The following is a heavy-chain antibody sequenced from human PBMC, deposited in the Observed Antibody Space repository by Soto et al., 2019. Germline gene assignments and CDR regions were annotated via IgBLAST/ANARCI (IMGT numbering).Heavy chain of an antibody. Sequence: RASVKVSCKASGYTFTSYGISWVRQAPGQGLEWMGWISAYNGNTNYVQKLQGRVTMTTDTSTSTAYMELRSLRSDDTAVYFCARDQMTTFPSPIDYWGPGTLVTVSS. CDR1: GYTFTSYG. V-gene: IGHV1-18*01. CDR3: ARDQMTTFPSPIDY. CDR2: ISAYNGNT. D-gene: IGHD3-16*01. J-gene: IGHJ4*02.